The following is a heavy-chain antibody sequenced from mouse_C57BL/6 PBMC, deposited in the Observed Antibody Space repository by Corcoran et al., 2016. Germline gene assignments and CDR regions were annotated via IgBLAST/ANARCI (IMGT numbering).Heavy chain of an antibody. CDR2: IDPANGNT. V-gene: IGHV14-3*01. CDR1: GFNSKNTY. D-gene: IGHD1-1*01. CDR3: ASATTESYYFDY. J-gene: IGHJ2*01. Sequence: EVKLKQSVTELVRPGASVKLSCTASGFNSKNTYMHWVKQRPEQGLEWIGRIDPANGNTKYAPKFQGKATITADTSSNTAYLQLSSLTSEDTAIYYCASATTESYYFDYWGQGPTLTVSS.